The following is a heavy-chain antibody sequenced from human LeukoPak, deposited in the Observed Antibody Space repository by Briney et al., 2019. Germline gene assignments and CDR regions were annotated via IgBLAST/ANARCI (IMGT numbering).Heavy chain of an antibody. J-gene: IGHJ4*02. Sequence: GESLRISCQGSGYSFTSYWNSWVRQMPGKGLEWMGRIDPSDSYTNYSPSFQGHVTISADKSISTAYLQWSSLKASDTAMYYCARSTAPIVVVPAAPLDYWGQGTLVTVSS. V-gene: IGHV5-10-1*01. CDR2: IDPSDSYT. CDR3: ARSTAPIVVVPAAPLDY. CDR1: GYSFTSYW. D-gene: IGHD2-2*01.